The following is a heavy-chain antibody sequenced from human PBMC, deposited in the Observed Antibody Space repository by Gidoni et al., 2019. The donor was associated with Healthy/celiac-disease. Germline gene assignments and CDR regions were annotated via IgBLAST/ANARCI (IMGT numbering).Heavy chain of an antibody. J-gene: IGHJ4*02. CDR3: ARQVVVPAAMRGYFDY. CDR2: IYYSGST. D-gene: IGHD2-2*01. CDR1: GGSISSSSYY. V-gene: IGHV4-39*01. Sequence: QLQLQESGPGLVKPSETLSLTCTVSGGSISSSSYYWGWIRQPPGKGLEWIGSIYYSGSTYYHPSLKSRVTISVDTSKNQFSLKLSSVTAADTAVYYCARQVVVPAAMRGYFDYWGQGTLVTVSS.